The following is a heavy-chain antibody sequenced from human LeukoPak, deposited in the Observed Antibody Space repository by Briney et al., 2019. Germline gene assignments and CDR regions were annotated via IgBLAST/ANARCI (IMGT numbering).Heavy chain of an antibody. D-gene: IGHD4-17*01. CDR2: IRSKANSYAT. CDR3: TRAYGAKGEDFDY. CDR1: GFTFSGSA. J-gene: IGHJ4*02. Sequence: GGSLRLSCAASGFTFSGSAMRWVRQASGKGLEWVGRIRSKANSYATAYAASVKGRFTISRDDSKNTAYLQMNSLKTEDTAVYYCTRAYGAKGEDFDYWGQGTLVTVSS. V-gene: IGHV3-73*01.